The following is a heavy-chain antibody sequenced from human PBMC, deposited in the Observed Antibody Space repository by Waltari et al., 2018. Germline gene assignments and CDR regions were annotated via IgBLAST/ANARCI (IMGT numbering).Heavy chain of an antibody. CDR3: ARDRGRGLYLDS. CDR2: VHGSGRT. CDR1: GDSVSHGDL. Sequence: QLQLQESGPGLVKPSGTLSPTCAVSGDSVSHGDLWSWVRQTPGKGLEWIGQVHGSGRTNYNPSFASRVTVAVDTSNNRFSLKVISATAADTGVYYCARDRGRGLYLDSWGPGTLVTVSP. J-gene: IGHJ4*02. V-gene: IGHV4-4*02. D-gene: IGHD2-15*01.